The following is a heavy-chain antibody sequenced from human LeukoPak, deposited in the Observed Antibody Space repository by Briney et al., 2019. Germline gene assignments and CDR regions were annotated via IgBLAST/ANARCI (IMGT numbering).Heavy chain of an antibody. CDR1: GGTFSSYA. D-gene: IGHD2-15*01. CDR3: ARARSYCSGGSCVIGEWGY. J-gene: IGHJ4*02. Sequence: ASVKVSCKASGGTFSSYAISWVRQAPGQGLEWMGRIIPILGTANYAQKFQGRVTITTDESTSTAYMELSSLRSEDTAVYYCARARSYCSGGSCVIGEWGYWGQGTLVTVSS. V-gene: IGHV1-69*05. CDR2: IIPILGTA.